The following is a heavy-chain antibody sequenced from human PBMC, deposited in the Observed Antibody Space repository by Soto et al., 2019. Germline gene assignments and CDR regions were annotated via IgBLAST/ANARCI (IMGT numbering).Heavy chain of an antibody. D-gene: IGHD2-15*01. CDR2: ISAYNGNT. J-gene: IGHJ4*02. CDR3: ATDLGRSAEIDY. CDR1: GHSFSNYG. V-gene: IGHV1-18*01. Sequence: QVQLVQSGAEVKKPGASVKVSCKASGHSFSNYGFNWVRQAPGQGLEWMGWISAYNGNTNYVEKFQGRVTMTTDTSTSTAYMELRSLRSDDTAVYYCATDLGRSAEIDYWGQGTLVTVSS.